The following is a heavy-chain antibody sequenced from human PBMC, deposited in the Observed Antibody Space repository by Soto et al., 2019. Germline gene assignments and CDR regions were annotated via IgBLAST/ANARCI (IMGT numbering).Heavy chain of an antibody. CDR3: ARDGIQLYYYGMDF. D-gene: IGHD5-18*01. Sequence: ASVKVSCKASGYTFTSYAMHWVRQAPGQRLEWMGWINAGNGNTKYSQKFQGRVTITRDTSASTAYMELSSLRSEDTAVYYCARDGIQLYYYGMDFWGQGTTVTVSS. CDR2: INAGNGNT. V-gene: IGHV1-3*01. J-gene: IGHJ6*02. CDR1: GYTFTSYA.